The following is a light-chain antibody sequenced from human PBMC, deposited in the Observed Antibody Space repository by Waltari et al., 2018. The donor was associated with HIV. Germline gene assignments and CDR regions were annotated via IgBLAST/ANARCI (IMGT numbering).Light chain of an antibody. CDR2: DNT. V-gene: IGLV1-51*01. CDR3: GTWDSSLGGWV. J-gene: IGLJ3*02. Sequence: QSVLTQPPSVSAAPGQKVPISCSGSSSNIWRNYVSWYQQLPGAAPKLLIYDNTERPSGIPDRFSGSKSGTSATLGITGLQTGDEADYYCGTWDSSLGGWVFGGGTKLAVL. CDR1: SSNIWRNY.